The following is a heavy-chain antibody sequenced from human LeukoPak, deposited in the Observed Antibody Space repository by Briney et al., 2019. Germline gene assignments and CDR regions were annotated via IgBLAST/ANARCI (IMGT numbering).Heavy chain of an antibody. V-gene: IGHV3-30*18. Sequence: GGSLRLSCAASGFTFSSYGMHWVRQAPGKGLEWVAVISYDGSNKYYADSVKGRFTISRDNSKNTLYLQMNSLRAEDTAVYYCAKEGYCSGTSCYRTFDYWGQGTLVTVSS. D-gene: IGHD2-2*02. CDR2: ISYDGSNK. CDR3: AKEGYCSGTSCYRTFDY. CDR1: GFTFSSYG. J-gene: IGHJ4*02.